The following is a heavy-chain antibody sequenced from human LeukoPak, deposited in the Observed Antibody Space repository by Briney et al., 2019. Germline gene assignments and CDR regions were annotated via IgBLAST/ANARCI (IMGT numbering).Heavy chain of an antibody. CDR1: GFTFSSYG. D-gene: IGHD3-3*01. Sequence: GGSLRLSCAASGFTFSSYGMHWVRQAPGKGLEWVAFIRYDGSNKYYADSVKGRFTISRDNSKNTLYLQMNSLRAEDTAVYYCAKEEGYYDFWSGPGRAPMDVWGKGTTVTVSS. J-gene: IGHJ6*03. CDR2: IRYDGSNK. CDR3: AKEEGYYDFWSGPGRAPMDV. V-gene: IGHV3-30*02.